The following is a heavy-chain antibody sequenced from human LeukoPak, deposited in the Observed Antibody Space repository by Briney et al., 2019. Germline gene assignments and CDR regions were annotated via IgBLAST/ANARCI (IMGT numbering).Heavy chain of an antibody. Sequence: SETLSLTCTASGGTVSSGSYYWSWIRQPPGKGLEWIGYIYYSGSTNYNPSLKSRVTISVDTSKNQFSLKLSSVTAADTAVYYCARDDGSGSYYNVGWFDPWGQGTLVTVSS. D-gene: IGHD3-10*01. CDR2: IYYSGST. J-gene: IGHJ5*02. V-gene: IGHV4-61*01. CDR1: GGTVSSGSYY. CDR3: ARDDGSGSYYNVGWFDP.